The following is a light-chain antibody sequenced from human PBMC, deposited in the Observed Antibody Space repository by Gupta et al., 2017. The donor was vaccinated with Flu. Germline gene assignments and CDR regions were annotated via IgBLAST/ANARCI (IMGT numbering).Light chain of an antibody. CDR3: CAYTGDII. Sequence: QSALTQPRSVSGSLGQSVTISCTGSSSDVGDYNYVSWYQKHPAKAPKLIIYGVKKRPLGVPDRFSGSKSGNTASLTISGLQADDEADYYCCAYTGDIIFAGGTKLTV. CDR1: SSDVGDYNY. J-gene: IGLJ2*01. CDR2: GVK. V-gene: IGLV2-11*01.